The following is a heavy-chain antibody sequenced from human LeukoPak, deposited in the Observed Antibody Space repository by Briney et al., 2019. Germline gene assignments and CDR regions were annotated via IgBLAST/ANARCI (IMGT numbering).Heavy chain of an antibody. CDR2: IYYSGST. D-gene: IGHD4-17*01. CDR1: GGSISSSSYY. J-gene: IGHJ4*02. V-gene: IGHV4-39*07. CDR3: ARVSTVTKTSGYYFDY. Sequence: SETLSLTCTVSGGSISSSSYYWGWIRQPPGQGLEWLGSIYYSGSTYYNPSLKSRVTISVDTSKNQFSLKLSSVTAADTAVYYCARVSTVTKTSGYYFDYWGQGTLVTVSS.